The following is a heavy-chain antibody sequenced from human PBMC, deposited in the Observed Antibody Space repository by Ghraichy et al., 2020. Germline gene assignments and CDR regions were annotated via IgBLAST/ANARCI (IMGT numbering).Heavy chain of an antibody. CDR3: ARERIAAAGKGLWYFDL. CDR2: INHSGST. V-gene: IGHV4-34*01. D-gene: IGHD6-13*01. J-gene: IGHJ2*01. CDR1: GGSFSGYY. Sequence: SETLSLTCAVYGGSFSGYYWSWIRQPPGKGLEWIGEINHSGSTNYNPSLKSRVTISVDTSKNQFSLKLSSVTAADTAVYYCARERIAAAGKGLWYFDLWGRGTLVTVSS.